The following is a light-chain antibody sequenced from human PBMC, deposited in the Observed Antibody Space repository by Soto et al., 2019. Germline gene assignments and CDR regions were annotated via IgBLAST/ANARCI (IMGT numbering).Light chain of an antibody. CDR2: KAS. J-gene: IGKJ2*01. CDR3: QQYNSFPYT. Sequence: DIQMTQSPSTLSASVGDRVTITCRASQSISSWLTWYQQKPGKAPKLLIYKASSLESGVPSRFSGSGSGTEFTLTISSLQPDDFATYYCQQYNSFPYTFGQGTKLEIK. CDR1: QSISSW. V-gene: IGKV1-5*03.